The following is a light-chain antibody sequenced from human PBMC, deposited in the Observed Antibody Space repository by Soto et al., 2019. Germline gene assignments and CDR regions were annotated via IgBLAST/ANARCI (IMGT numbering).Light chain of an antibody. CDR3: QHYGSSPPIT. CDR1: QSISSNY. J-gene: IGKJ5*01. Sequence: EIVLTQSPGTLSLSPGERATLSCRASQSISSNYLAWYQQNPGQAPRLVIYIASNRATGIPDRFSGRGSGTDFTLTISRLEPEDFAVYYCQHYGSSPPITFGQGTRLEIK. V-gene: IGKV3-20*01. CDR2: IAS.